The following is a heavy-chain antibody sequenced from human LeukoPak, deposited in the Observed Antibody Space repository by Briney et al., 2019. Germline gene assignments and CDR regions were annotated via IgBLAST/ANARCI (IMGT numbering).Heavy chain of an antibody. D-gene: IGHD1-26*01. CDR2: IYYSGST. CDR3: ARPPSLGVFDY. V-gene: IGHV4-31*03. Sequence: SETLSLTCTVSGDSISSGDYRWSWIRQHPGKGLQWIGYIYYSGSTYYNPSLQTRVTISVDTSKNQFSLKLSSVTAADTAVYYWARPPSLGVFDYWGQGTLVTVSS. J-gene: IGHJ4*02. CDR1: GDSISSGDYR.